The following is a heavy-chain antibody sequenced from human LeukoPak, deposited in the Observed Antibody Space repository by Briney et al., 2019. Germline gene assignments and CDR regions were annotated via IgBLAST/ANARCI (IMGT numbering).Heavy chain of an antibody. Sequence: SETLSLTCAVSGYSIRSAYYWGWIRQPPGKGLEWIGSIYHSGSTYYNPSLKSRVTISVDTSKNQFSLKLSSVTAADTAVYYCGRQRGYSSGWYYPYFDYGGQGGLVTVSS. CDR2: IYHSGST. D-gene: IGHD6-19*01. V-gene: IGHV4-38-2*01. J-gene: IGHJ4*02. CDR1: GYSIRSAYY. CDR3: GRQRGYSSGWYYPYFDY.